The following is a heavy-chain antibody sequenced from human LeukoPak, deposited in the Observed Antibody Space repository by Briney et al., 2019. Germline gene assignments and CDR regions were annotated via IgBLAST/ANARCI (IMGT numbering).Heavy chain of an antibody. V-gene: IGHV4-61*09. CDR2: IYTSGST. CDR3: AREGWLRLPDY. J-gene: IGHJ4*02. CDR1: GGSISSGSYY. D-gene: IGHD5-12*01. Sequence: SETLSLTCTVSGGSISSGSYYWSRIRLPAGEGLEWIGQIYTSGSTNYNPSLKSRVTISVDTSKNQFSLKLSSVTAADTAVYYCAREGWLRLPDYWGQGTLVTVSS.